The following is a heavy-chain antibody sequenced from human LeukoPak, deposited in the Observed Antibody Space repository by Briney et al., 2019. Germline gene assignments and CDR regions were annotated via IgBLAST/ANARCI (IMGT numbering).Heavy chain of an antibody. J-gene: IGHJ4*02. CDR1: GFTFSSYS. V-gene: IGHV3-30*18. D-gene: IGHD2-2*01. CDR3: AKDKTSHMGREYFDY. CDR2: ISYDGSTT. Sequence: PGGSLRLSCAASGFTFSSYSMNWVRQAPGKGLEWVAVISYDGSTTYYADSVKGRFTISRDNSKNTLYLQMNSLRAEDTAVYYCAKDKTSHMGREYFDYWGQGTLVTVSS.